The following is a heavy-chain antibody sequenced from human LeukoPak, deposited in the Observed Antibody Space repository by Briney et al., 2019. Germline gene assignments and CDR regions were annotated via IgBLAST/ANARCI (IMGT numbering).Heavy chain of an antibody. D-gene: IGHD3-10*01. J-gene: IGHJ4*02. Sequence: ASVKVSCKASEYTFTCYYMHWVRQAPGQGLEWMGWINPNSGGTNYAQEFQGRVTMTRDTSISTAYMELSRLTSDDTAVYYCARDLYYGSGSYSGYWGQGTLVTVSS. CDR2: INPNSGGT. CDR1: EYTFTCYY. V-gene: IGHV1-2*02. CDR3: ARDLYYGSGSYSGY.